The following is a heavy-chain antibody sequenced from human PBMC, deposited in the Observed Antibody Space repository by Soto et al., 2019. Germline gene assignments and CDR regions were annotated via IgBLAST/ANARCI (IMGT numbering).Heavy chain of an antibody. CDR3: GGVLLPPSTYLDR. J-gene: IGHJ4*02. CDR1: GGSISSGSYF. D-gene: IGHD2-15*01. V-gene: IGHV4-31*03. Sequence: SETLSLTCTVSGGSISSGSYFWSWVRQRPGEGLEWIGNIYYTGITYYNLSLKSRVAISVDTSKNHFSLTLTSLTAADTAIYYCGGVLLPPSTYLDRWGPGTLVTVSS. CDR2: IYYTGIT.